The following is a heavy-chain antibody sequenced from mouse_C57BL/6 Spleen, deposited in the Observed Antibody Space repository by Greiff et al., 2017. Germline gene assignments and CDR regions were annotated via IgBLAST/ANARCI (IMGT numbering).Heavy chain of an antibody. J-gene: IGHJ4*01. Sequence: EVMLVESGGDLVKPGGSLKLSCAASGFTFSSYGMSWVRQTPDKRLEWVATISSGGSYTYYPDSVKGRFTISRDNAKNTLYLQMSSLKSEDTAMYYCARHTGGGDAKDYWGQGTSVTVSS. CDR1: GFTFSSYG. CDR3: ARHTGGGDAKDY. V-gene: IGHV5-6*01. D-gene: IGHD4-1*01. CDR2: ISSGGSYT.